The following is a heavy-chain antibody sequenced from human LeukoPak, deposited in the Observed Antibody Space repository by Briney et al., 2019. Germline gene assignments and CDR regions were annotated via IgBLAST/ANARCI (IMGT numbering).Heavy chain of an antibody. CDR1: GFTFSSYS. V-gene: IGHV3-21*01. Sequence: PGGSLRLSCAASGFTFSSYSMNWVRQAPGKGLEWVSSISSSSSYIYYADSVKGRFTISRDNAKNSLYLQMNSLRAEDTAVYYCARYGGDYYYYYYMDVWGKGTTVTVSS. J-gene: IGHJ6*03. D-gene: IGHD3-16*01. CDR2: ISSSSSYI. CDR3: ARYGGDYYYYYYMDV.